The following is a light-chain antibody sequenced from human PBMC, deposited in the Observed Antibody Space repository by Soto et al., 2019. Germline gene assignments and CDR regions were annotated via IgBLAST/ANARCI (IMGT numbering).Light chain of an antibody. Sequence: QSALTPPASVSGSTGQSITIPCTGISSDVGSSDLVSWYHQHPGRAPKLMIYEASKRPSGVSNRFSGSKSGNTASLTISGLQAEDEADYYCCSYSGSITWVFGGGTKLTVL. CDR1: SSDVGSSDL. V-gene: IGLV2-23*01. J-gene: IGLJ3*02. CDR2: EAS. CDR3: CSYSGSITWV.